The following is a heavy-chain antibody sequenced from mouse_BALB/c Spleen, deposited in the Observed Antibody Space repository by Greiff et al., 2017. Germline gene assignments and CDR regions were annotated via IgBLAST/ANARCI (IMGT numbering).Heavy chain of an antibody. D-gene: IGHD1-1*01. CDR1: GFTFSSYG. CDR3: ARQGVVATRVHDFYAMDY. V-gene: IGHV5-6*01. CDR2: ISSGGSYT. Sequence: EVQLVESGGDLVKPGGSLKLSCAASGFTFSSYGMSWVRQTPDKRLEWVATISSGGSYTYYPDSVKGRFTISRDNAKNTLYLQMSSLKSEDTAMYYCARQGVVATRVHDFYAMDYWGQGTSVTVSS. J-gene: IGHJ4*01.